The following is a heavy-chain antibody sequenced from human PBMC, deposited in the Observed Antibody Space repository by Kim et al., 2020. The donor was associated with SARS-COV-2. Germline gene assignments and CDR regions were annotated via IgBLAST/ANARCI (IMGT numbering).Heavy chain of an antibody. J-gene: IGHJ5*02. V-gene: IGHV1-3*01. CDR3: ARSIKLSNGNWFDP. D-gene: IGHD5-18*01. CDR2: INAGNGNT. Sequence: ASVKVSCKASGYTFTSYAMHWVRQAPGQRLEWMGWINAGNGNTKYSQKFQGRVTITRDTSASTAYMELSSLRSEDTAVYYCARSIKLSNGNWFDPWGQGTLVTVSS. CDR1: GYTFTSYA.